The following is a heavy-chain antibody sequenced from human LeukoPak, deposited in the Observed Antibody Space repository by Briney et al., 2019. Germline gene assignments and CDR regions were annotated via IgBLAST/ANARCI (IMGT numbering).Heavy chain of an antibody. CDR1: GGSLSGHY. CDR2: IHYSGRP. D-gene: IGHD3-16*01. J-gene: IGHJ6*02. CDR3: ARFGVDYDMDV. Sequence: SGTLSLTCTVSGGSLSGHYWTWIRQPPGKGLERIGRIHYSGRPDYNPSLKSRVTISVDTSKNQLCLKVTSVTGADTAVYYCARFGVDYDMDVWGQGTTVTVSS. V-gene: IGHV4-59*11.